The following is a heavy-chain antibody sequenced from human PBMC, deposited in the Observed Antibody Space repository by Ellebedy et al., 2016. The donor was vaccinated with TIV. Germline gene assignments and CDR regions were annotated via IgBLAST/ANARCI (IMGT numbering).Heavy chain of an antibody. CDR1: GGSFSGYY. Sequence: SETLSLTXAVYGGSFSGYYWSWIRQPPGKGLEWIGEINHSGSTNYNPSLKSRVTISVDTSKNQFSLKLSSVTAADTAVYYCARMMNDYVWGSYPPPPYGWFDPWGQGTLVTVSS. J-gene: IGHJ5*02. CDR3: ARMMNDYVWGSYPPPPYGWFDP. CDR2: INHSGST. D-gene: IGHD3-16*02. V-gene: IGHV4-34*01.